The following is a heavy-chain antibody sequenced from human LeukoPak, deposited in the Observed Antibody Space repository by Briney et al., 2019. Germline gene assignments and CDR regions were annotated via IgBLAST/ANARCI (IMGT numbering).Heavy chain of an antibody. D-gene: IGHD2-15*01. V-gene: IGHV3-23*01. CDR2: ISGSDGRT. CDR3: AKESPYCSGSNCREYYFDY. CDR1: GFTFSSYA. J-gene: IGHJ4*02. Sequence: PRGSLRPSSVGSGFTFSSYAMSWVRQAPGKGLEWVSAISGSDGRTFYADSVKGRFAISRDNTENTVYLQMSSLRAEDTAVYYCAKESPYCSGSNCREYYFDYWGQGTLVTVSS.